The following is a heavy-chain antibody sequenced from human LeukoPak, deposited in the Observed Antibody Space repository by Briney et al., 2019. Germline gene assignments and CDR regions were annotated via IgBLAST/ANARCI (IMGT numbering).Heavy chain of an antibody. CDR2: ISYDGSNK. CDR3: TKGKVNQVGGLDC. J-gene: IGHJ4*02. Sequence: GGSLRLSCAASGFTFSSYGMHWVRQAPGKGLEWVAVISYDGSNKYYADSVKGRFTISRDNSKNTLYLQMNSLRVDDTAIYYCTKGKVNQVGGLDCWGQGTLVTVSS. CDR1: GFTFSSYG. V-gene: IGHV3-30*18. D-gene: IGHD1-26*01.